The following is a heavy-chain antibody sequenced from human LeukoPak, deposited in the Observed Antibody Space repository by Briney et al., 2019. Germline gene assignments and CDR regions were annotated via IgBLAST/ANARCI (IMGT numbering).Heavy chain of an antibody. J-gene: IGHJ5*02. Sequence: SETLSLTCSVSGDSISYFYWSWIRQAAGKGLEWIGRFSSSGTTDYNASLKSRVTMSVDTSKNQFSLKLSSVTAADTAVYYCAVGATNTWFDPWGQGTLVTVSS. CDR3: AVGATNTWFDP. CDR2: FSSSGTT. D-gene: IGHD1-26*01. V-gene: IGHV4-4*07. CDR1: GDSISYFY.